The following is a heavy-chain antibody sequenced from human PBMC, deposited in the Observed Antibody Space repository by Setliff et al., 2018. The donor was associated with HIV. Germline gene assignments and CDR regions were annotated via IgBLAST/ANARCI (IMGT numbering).Heavy chain of an antibody. V-gene: IGHV4-39*07. D-gene: IGHD7-27*01. Sequence: PSETLSLTCTVSGGSISGSNSYWGWIRQPPGKGLEWIGNIYYSGSTNYNPSLKSRVTISVDTSKNQFSLKLSSVTAADTAVYYCAILKGTNCPIWGQGTMVTVSS. J-gene: IGHJ3*02. CDR2: IYYSGST. CDR3: AILKGTNCPI. CDR1: GGSISGSNSY.